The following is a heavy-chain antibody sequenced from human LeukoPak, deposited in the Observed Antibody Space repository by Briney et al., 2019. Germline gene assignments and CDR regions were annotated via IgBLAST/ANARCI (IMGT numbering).Heavy chain of an antibody. CDR1: GFTFSSYA. D-gene: IGHD5-12*01. CDR3: AKDGSDGYDIDPHDAFDI. V-gene: IGHV3-23*01. J-gene: IGHJ3*02. CDR2: ISGSGGST. Sequence: GGPLRLSCAASGFTFSSYAMSWVRQAPGKGLEWVSAISGSGGSTYYADSVKGRFTISRDNSKNTLYLQMNSLRAEDTAVYYCAKDGSDGYDIDPHDAFDIWGQGTMVTVSS.